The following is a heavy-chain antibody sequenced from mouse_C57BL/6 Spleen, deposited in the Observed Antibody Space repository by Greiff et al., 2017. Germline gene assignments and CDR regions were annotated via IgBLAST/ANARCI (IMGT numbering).Heavy chain of an antibody. J-gene: IGHJ2*01. CDR1: GYTFTRYW. CDR3: ATSDFDY. Sequence: VQLKQPGAELVKPGASVKLSCKASGYTFTRYWMQWVKQRPGQGLEWIGEIDPSDSYTNYNQKFKGKATLTVDTSSSTAYMQLSSLTSEDSAVYYCATSDFDYGGQGTTLTVSS. V-gene: IGHV1-50*01. CDR2: IDPSDSYT.